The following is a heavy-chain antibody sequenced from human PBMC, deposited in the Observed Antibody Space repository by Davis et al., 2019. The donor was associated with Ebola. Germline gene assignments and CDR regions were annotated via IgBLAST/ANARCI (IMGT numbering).Heavy chain of an antibody. CDR2: VYYSGTT. J-gene: IGHJ5*02. CDR1: DGSISNYY. D-gene: IGHD2-2*01. CDR3: AKAQYCTSTTCYDRFDP. V-gene: IGHV4-59*01. Sequence: PSETLSLTCTVSDGSISNYYWSWIRQPPGQGLEWIGSVYYSGTTLYNPSLKSRVTMSVDTSKSQFSLKLTSLTAADTAMYYCAKAQYCTSTTCYDRFDPWGQGTLVSVTS.